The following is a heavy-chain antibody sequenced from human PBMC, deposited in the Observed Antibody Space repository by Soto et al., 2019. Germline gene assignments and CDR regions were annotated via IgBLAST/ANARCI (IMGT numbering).Heavy chain of an antibody. Sequence: EVQLVESGGGLVQPGRSLRLSCAASGFTFDDYAMHWVRQAPGKGLEWVSGISWNSGSIGYADSVKGRFTISRDNAKNSLYLQMNSLRAEDTALYYCAKVGRDGYWGQGTLVTVSS. V-gene: IGHV3-9*01. CDR2: ISWNSGSI. CDR3: AKVGRDGY. CDR1: GFTFDDYA. D-gene: IGHD3-10*01. J-gene: IGHJ4*02.